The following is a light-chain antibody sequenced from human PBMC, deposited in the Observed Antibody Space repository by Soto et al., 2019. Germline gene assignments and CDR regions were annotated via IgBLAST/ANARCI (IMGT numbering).Light chain of an antibody. CDR3: QQYNIWPLWT. J-gene: IGKJ1*01. V-gene: IGKV3-15*01. CDR2: GAS. CDR1: QSVSSN. Sequence: EIVMTQSPATLSVPPGERATLSCRASQSVSSNLAGYQQKPGQAPRLLIYGASTKATGIPARFSGSGSGTELTLTISRRQYEELSVYYCQQYNIWPLWTFGQWTKVEIK.